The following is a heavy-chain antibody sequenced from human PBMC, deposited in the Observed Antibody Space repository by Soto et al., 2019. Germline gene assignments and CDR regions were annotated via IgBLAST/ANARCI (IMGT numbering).Heavy chain of an antibody. CDR3: ARWDDYGASDQYHFDQ. V-gene: IGHV1-18*01. CDR1: AYSFTASG. D-gene: IGHD4-17*01. CDR2: TSIYNGHT. Sequence: GXSVKVSCKASAYSFTASGSIWVRQAPGQGLEWMGWTSIYNGHTEYSPKFLGRVVMTTDTSSDTAYLELRSLRPDDAALYYCARWDDYGASDQYHFDQWGQGTLVTVSS. J-gene: IGHJ4*02.